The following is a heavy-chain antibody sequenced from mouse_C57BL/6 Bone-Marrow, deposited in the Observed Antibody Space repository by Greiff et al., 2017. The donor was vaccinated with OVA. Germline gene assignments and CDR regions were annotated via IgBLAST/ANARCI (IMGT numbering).Heavy chain of an antibody. V-gene: IGHV2-9-1*01. CDR1: GFSLTSYA. Sequence: QVQLQQSGPGLVAPSQSLSITCTVSGFSLTSYAISWVRQPPGKGLEWLGVIWTGGGTNYNSALNSRLSISNDNSKSQVFLKMNRLQTDDTARYYCASKRGLRLRNYYAMDYWGQGTSVTVSS. CDR2: IWTGGGT. D-gene: IGHD3-2*02. J-gene: IGHJ4*01. CDR3: ASKRGLRLRNYYAMDY.